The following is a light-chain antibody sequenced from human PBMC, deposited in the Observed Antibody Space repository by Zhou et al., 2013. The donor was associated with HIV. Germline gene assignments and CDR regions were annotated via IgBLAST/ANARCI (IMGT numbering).Light chain of an antibody. Sequence: DIQLTQSPSFLSASVGDRVTITCRASQGISSYLAWYQQKPGKAPKLLIYAASTLQSGVPSRFSGSGSGTEFTLTISSLQPEDFATYYCQQANSFRLFTFGPGTKVDIK. CDR1: QGISSY. CDR3: QQANSFRLFT. J-gene: IGKJ3*01. V-gene: IGKV1-9*01. CDR2: AAS.